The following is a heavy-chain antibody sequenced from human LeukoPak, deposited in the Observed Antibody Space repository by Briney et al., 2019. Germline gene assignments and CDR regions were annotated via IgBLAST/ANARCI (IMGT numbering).Heavy chain of an antibody. Sequence: ASVKVSCKASGYTFTSYYMHWVRQAPGQGLEWMGWINPNSGGTNYAQKFQGRVTMTRDTSISTAYMELSRLRSDDTAVYYCARSGYDSTFGYFDYWGQGTLVTVSS. V-gene: IGHV1-2*02. CDR1: GYTFTSYY. CDR3: ARSGYDSTFGYFDY. J-gene: IGHJ4*02. D-gene: IGHD3-22*01. CDR2: INPNSGGT.